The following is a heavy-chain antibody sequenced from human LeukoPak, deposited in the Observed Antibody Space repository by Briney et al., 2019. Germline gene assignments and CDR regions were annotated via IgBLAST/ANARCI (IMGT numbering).Heavy chain of an antibody. J-gene: IGHJ4*02. V-gene: IGHV3-23*01. CDR3: ARSAYSSGWYRFAIDY. CDR1: GFTFTSYA. CDR2: ISGGGETT. D-gene: IGHD6-19*01. Sequence: GGSQRLSCAASGFTFTSYAMSWVRQAPGKGLEWVSAISGGGETTDYADSVKGRFTISRDNSENTLYLQMNSLRADDTALYYCARSAYSSGWYRFAIDYWGQGTLVIVSS.